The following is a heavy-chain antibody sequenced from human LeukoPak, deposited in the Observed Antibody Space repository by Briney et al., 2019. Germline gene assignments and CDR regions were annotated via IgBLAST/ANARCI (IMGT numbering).Heavy chain of an antibody. CDR1: EFNFFTYG. Sequence: GGSLRLSCVASEFNFFTYGMQWVRQAPGKGLVWVSRIFTDGSTTSYAGSVKGRFTISRDNAKNTLYLQMNSLRAEDTAVYYCARELPREVTLDYWGQGTLVTVSP. V-gene: IGHV3-74*01. CDR2: IFTDGSTT. D-gene: IGHD2-21*02. J-gene: IGHJ4*01. CDR3: ARELPREVTLDY.